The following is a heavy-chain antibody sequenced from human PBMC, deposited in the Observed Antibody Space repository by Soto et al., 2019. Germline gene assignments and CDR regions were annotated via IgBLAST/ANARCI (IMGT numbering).Heavy chain of an antibody. CDR3: ARGSVGCTSTSGYLPWFDV. Sequence: SETLSLTCAVSGGAISNYYWSWIRQPPGKGLEWIGYIYYSGSTNYNPSLKSRVTISVDTSKNQFSLKLRSVTAADTAVYYCARGSVGCTSTSGYLPWFDVWGQGALVTVS. CDR1: GGAISNYY. D-gene: IGHD2-2*01. V-gene: IGHV4-59*01. J-gene: IGHJ5*02. CDR2: IYYSGST.